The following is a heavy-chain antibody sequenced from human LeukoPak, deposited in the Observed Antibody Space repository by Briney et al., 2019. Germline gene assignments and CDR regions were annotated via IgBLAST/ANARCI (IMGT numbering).Heavy chain of an antibody. V-gene: IGHV4-31*03. D-gene: IGHD4-23*01. J-gene: IGHJ5*02. CDR1: GGSISSGGYY. CDR2: IYYSGST. Sequence: SQTLSLTCTVSGGSISSGGYYWSWIRQHPGKGLEWIGYIYYSGSTYYKPSLKSRVTISVDTSKNQFSLKLSSVTAADTAVYYCARNYGGQTREGGWFDPWGQGTLVTVSS. CDR3: ARNYGGQTREGGWFDP.